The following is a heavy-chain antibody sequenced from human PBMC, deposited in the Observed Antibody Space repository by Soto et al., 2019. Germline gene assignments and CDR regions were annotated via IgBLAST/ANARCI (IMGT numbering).Heavy chain of an antibody. J-gene: IGHJ5*02. CDR2: IYYSGST. CDR1: GGSISSYY. CDR3: ARCYDILTGYNWFDP. D-gene: IGHD3-9*01. Sequence: QVQLQESGPGLVKPSETLSLTCTVSGGSISSYYWSWIRQPPGKGLEWIGYIYYSGSTNYNPSLKSRVTISVDTSKNQFSLKLSSVTAADTAVYYCARCYDILTGYNWFDPWGQGTLVTVSS. V-gene: IGHV4-59*01.